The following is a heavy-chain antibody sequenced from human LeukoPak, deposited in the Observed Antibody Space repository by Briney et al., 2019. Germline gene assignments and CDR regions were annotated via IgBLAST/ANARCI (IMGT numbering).Heavy chain of an antibody. CDR3: AKGKRFGELPDYFDY. D-gene: IGHD3-10*01. Sequence: PGGSLRLSCAASGFTFSSYSMNWVRQAPGKGLEWISYISSSSSTIYYADSVKGRFTISRDNSKNTLYLQMNSLRAEDTAVYYCAKGKRFGELPDYFDYWGQGTLVTVSS. V-gene: IGHV3-48*01. CDR1: GFTFSSYS. CDR2: ISSSSSTI. J-gene: IGHJ4*02.